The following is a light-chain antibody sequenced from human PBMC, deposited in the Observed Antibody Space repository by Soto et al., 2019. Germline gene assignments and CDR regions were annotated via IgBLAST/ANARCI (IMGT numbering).Light chain of an antibody. CDR2: DAS. J-gene: IGKJ5*01. Sequence: IVVTQSPVTLSLSPGERATLSCRASVSISSSYFAWYQQKPGQAPRLLMYDASNRATGIPARFSGSGSGTDFTLTISSLEPEDFAVYHGQQRSNWSPSIPFGQGTRLEIK. CDR3: QQRSNWSPSIP. CDR1: VSISSSY. V-gene: IGKV3-11*01.